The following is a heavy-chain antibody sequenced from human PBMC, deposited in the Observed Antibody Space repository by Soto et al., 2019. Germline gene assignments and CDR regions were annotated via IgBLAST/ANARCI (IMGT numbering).Heavy chain of an antibody. CDR3: AREWELPNYYGMDV. Sequence: EVQLVESGGGWIQPGGSLRLSCAASGFTVSSNYMSWVRQAPGKGLEWVSVIYSGGSTYYADSVKGRFTISRDNYKNTVHLQMNSLRAEDTAVYYCAREWELPNYYGMDVWGQGTTVTVSS. D-gene: IGHD1-26*01. CDR2: IYSGGST. CDR1: GFTVSSNY. J-gene: IGHJ6*02. V-gene: IGHV3-53*01.